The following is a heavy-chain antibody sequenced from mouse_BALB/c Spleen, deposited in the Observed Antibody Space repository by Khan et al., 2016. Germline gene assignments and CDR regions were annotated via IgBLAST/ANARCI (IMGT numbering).Heavy chain of an antibody. V-gene: IGHV3-2*02. CDR1: GYSITSDYA. Sequence: EVQLQESGPGLVKPSQSLSLTCTVTGYSITSDYAWNWIRQFPGNRLEWMGFINYSGSTSYNPSLKSRISITRDTSKNQFFLQLISVTTEDTATXCCARGYYGSSYFDYWGQGTTLTVSS. CDR3: ARGYYGSSYFDY. D-gene: IGHD1-1*01. CDR2: INYSGST. J-gene: IGHJ2*01.